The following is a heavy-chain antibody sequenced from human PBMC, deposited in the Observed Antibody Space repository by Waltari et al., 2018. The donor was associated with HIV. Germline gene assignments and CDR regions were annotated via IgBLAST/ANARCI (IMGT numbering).Heavy chain of an antibody. CDR2: INPALGAT. CDR3: ARAGLRQLGRPYYYGLDV. J-gene: IGHJ6*02. D-gene: IGHD6-13*01. CDR1: GSTFSRYP. Sequence: QDQLVNAVAELRDPGYSVNISCGPSGSTFSRYPVIWLREAPGQGLEWLGSINPALGATNDAQKFRDRVTITADKSTITAYMELSRLTSDDTAVYFWARAGLRQLGRPYYYGLDVWGQGTTVTIFS. V-gene: IGHV1-69*08.